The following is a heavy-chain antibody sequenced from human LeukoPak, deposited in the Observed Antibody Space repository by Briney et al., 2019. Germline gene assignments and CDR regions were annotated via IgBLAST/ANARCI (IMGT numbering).Heavy chain of an antibody. Sequence: ASVKVSCKASGYTFTGYYMHWVRQAPGQGLEWTGWINPNSGGTNYAQKFQGRVTMTRDTSISTTYMELSRLRSDDTAVYYCARGSSYGYYYYYYYMDVWGKGTTVTVSS. CDR3: ARGSSYGYYYYYYYMDV. CDR2: INPNSGGT. V-gene: IGHV1-2*02. CDR1: GYTFTGYY. J-gene: IGHJ6*03. D-gene: IGHD5-18*01.